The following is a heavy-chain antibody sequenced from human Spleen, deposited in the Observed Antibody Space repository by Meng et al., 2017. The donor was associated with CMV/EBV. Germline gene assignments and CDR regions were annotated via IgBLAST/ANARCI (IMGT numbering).Heavy chain of an antibody. CDR2: INTISGGT. CDR1: GYTFTGYF. D-gene: IGHD6-13*01. Sequence: ASVKVSCKASGYTFTGYFMHWVRQAPRQGLEWMGWINTISGGTNYAQKFQGRVTMTRDTSISTAYLELTNLRSDDTAVIYCARDHREVAAAGTGEYFDYWGQGTLVTVSS. CDR3: ARDHREVAAAGTGEYFDY. V-gene: IGHV1-2*02. J-gene: IGHJ4*02.